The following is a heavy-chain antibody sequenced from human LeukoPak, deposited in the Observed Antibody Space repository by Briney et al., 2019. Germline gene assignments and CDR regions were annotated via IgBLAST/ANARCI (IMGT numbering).Heavy chain of an antibody. CDR1: GGSISSSS. V-gene: IGHV3-48*01. CDR3: ASSSVEYQLLYVYFDY. D-gene: IGHD2-2*02. CDR2: ISSSSSTI. J-gene: IGHJ4*02. Sequence: ETLSLTCTVSGGSISSSSYYWGWIRQAPGKGLEWVSYISSSSSTIYYADSVKGRFTISRDNAKNSLYLQMNSLRAEDTAVYYCASSSVEYQLLYVYFDYWGQGTLVTVSS.